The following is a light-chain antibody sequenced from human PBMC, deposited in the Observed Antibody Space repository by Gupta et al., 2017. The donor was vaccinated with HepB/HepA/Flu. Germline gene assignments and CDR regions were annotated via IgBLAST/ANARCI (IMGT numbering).Light chain of an antibody. CDR3: QSYDSSNRV. CDR1: SGSIASNY. CDR2: ENK. J-gene: IGLJ3*02. V-gene: IGLV6-57*03. Sequence: NFMLTQPHPVSESPGRTVTISCTRSSGSIASNYVQWYQQRPGSAPTTVIYENKQRPSGVPDRFSGSIDSSSNSASLTISGRKTEDEADYYCQSYDSSNRVFGGGTKLTVL.